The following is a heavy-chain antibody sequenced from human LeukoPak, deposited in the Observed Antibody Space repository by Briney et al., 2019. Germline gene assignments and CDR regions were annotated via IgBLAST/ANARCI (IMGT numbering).Heavy chain of an antibody. Sequence: ASVKVSCKASGYTFTSYGISWVRQAPGQGLEWMGWISAYTGNTNYVQRLQGRVTMTTDTSTSTAYMELRSLRSDDTAVYYCAREFPGLLPAAPRGYYFDYWGQGTLVTVSS. V-gene: IGHV1-18*01. D-gene: IGHD2-2*01. CDR2: ISAYTGNT. CDR3: AREFPGLLPAAPRGYYFDY. CDR1: GYTFTSYG. J-gene: IGHJ4*02.